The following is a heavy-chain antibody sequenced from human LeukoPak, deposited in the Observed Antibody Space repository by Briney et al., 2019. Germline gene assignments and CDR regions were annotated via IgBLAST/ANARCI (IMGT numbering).Heavy chain of an antibody. CDR3: ARTFGDYAHLDY. CDR1: GFTFATSA. J-gene: IGHJ4*02. V-gene: IGHV3-23*01. D-gene: IGHD4-17*01. CDR2: ISGHTTTTT. Sequence: PGGSLRLSCAASGFTFATSAMTWGRHAPRKGLEWVSAISGHTTTTTYYTGSLKGRFIISRDNSRNTLYLQMNSLRADDTAVYYCARTFGDYAHLDYWGQGTLVTVSS.